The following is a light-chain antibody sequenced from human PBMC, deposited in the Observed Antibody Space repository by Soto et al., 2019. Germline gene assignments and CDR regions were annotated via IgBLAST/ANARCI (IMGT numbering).Light chain of an antibody. J-gene: IGKJ2*01. Sequence: TVLTQSPGTLSLSPGEGVTLSCRASQSVNSNYLAWYQQKPGQAPRLLIYATSRRAAGIPDSFSGSASGTDFSLTISRLEPEDFAVYYCQQYGSSPLYTFGQGTKLEIK. V-gene: IGKV3-20*01. CDR1: QSVNSNY. CDR2: ATS. CDR3: QQYGSSPLYT.